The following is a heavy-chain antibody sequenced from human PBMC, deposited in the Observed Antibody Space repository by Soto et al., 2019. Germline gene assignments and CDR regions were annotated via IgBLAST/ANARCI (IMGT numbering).Heavy chain of an antibody. CDR3: AREGRRDNWFDP. Sequence: QVQLQESGPGLGKPSQTLSLTCTVSGGSISSGDYYWSWIRQPPGKGLEWIGYIYYSGSTYYNPSLTSRVTISVDTSKNQFSLKLSSVTAADTAVYYCAREGRRDNWFDPWGQGTLVTVSS. V-gene: IGHV4-30-4*01. J-gene: IGHJ5*02. CDR1: GGSISSGDYY. CDR2: IYYSGST.